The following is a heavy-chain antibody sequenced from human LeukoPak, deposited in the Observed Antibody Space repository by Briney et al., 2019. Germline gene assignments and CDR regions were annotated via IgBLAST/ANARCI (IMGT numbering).Heavy chain of an antibody. Sequence: ASVKVSCKASGYTFTSYDINWVRQATGQGLEWMGWMNPNSGNTGYAQKFQGRVTITRNTSISTAYMELSSLRSEDTAVYYCAISSGWYIHFQHWGQGTLVTVSS. D-gene: IGHD6-19*01. CDR2: MNPNSGNT. CDR3: AISSGWYIHFQH. J-gene: IGHJ1*01. V-gene: IGHV1-8*03. CDR1: GYTFTSYD.